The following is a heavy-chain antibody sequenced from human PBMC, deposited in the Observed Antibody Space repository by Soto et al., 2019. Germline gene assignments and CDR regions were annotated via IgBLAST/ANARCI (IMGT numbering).Heavy chain of an antibody. J-gene: IGHJ5*02. Sequence: SVKVSCKASGFTFSGSTISWVRQAPGQGLEWMGGIIPIFGTANYAQKFQGRVTITADESTSTAYMELSSLRSEDTAVYYCARDGPRSSSWREYNWFDPWGQGTLVTVSS. V-gene: IGHV1-69*13. CDR3: ARDGPRSSSWREYNWFDP. CDR1: GFTFSGST. CDR2: IIPIFGTA. D-gene: IGHD6-13*01.